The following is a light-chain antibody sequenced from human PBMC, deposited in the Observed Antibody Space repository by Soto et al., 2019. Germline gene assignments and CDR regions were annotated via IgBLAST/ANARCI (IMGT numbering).Light chain of an antibody. CDR1: SSNIGSNT. Sequence: QSVLTQPPSASGTPGQRVTISCSGSSSNIGSNTVNWYQQLPGTASKLLIYSNNQRPSGVPDRFSGSKSGTSASLAISGLQSDDEADYYCAAWDDSLNGWVFGGGTKVTVL. CDR3: AAWDDSLNGWV. V-gene: IGLV1-44*01. J-gene: IGLJ3*02. CDR2: SNN.